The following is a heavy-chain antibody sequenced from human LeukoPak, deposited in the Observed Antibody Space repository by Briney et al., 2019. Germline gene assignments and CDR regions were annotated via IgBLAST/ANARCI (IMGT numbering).Heavy chain of an antibody. V-gene: IGHV4-4*07. CDR1: GGSISSYY. CDR2: IYTSGST. CDR3: ARYLLRYVDSPGWFDP. J-gene: IGHJ5*02. D-gene: IGHD3-9*01. Sequence: SETLSLTCTVSGGSISSYYWSWIRQPAGKGLEWIGRIYTSGSTNYNPSLKSRVTMSVDTSKNQFSLKLSSVTAADTAVYYCARYLLRYVDSPGWFDPWGQGTLVTVSS.